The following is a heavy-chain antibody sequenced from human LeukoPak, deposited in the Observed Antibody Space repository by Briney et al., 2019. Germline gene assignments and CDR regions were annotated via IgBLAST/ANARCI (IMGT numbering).Heavy chain of an antibody. CDR2: IFYSGST. Sequence: SETLSLTCTVSGGSISSYYWNWIRQPPGKGLEWIGYIFYSGSTNYNPSLKSRVTISVDTSKNQFSLKLSSVTAAETAIYYCARRHSGYDWDFDYWGQGTLVTVSS. V-gene: IGHV4-59*08. CDR3: ARRHSGYDWDFDY. CDR1: GGSISSYY. J-gene: IGHJ4*02. D-gene: IGHD5-12*01.